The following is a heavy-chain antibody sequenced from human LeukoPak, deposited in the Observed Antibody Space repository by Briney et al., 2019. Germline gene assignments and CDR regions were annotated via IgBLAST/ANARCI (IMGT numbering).Heavy chain of an antibody. V-gene: IGHV1-2*02. CDR3: ARDRRIRLRYFDSDPAFDI. Sequence: ASVKVSCKASGYTFTGYYMHWVRQAPGQGLEWMGWINPNSGGTNYAQKFQGRVTMTRDTSISTAYMELSRLRSDDTAVYYCARDRRIRLRYFDSDPAFDIWGQGTMVTVSS. D-gene: IGHD3-9*01. CDR2: INPNSGGT. CDR1: GYTFTGYY. J-gene: IGHJ3*02.